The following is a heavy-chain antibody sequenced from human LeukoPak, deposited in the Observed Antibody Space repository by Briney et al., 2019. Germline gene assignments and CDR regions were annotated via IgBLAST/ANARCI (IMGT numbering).Heavy chain of an antibody. CDR2: IYYSGST. Sequence: SETLSLTXTVSGGSISSYYWSWIRQPPGKGLEWIGYIYYSGSTNYNPSLKSRVTISVDTSKNQFSLKLSSVTAADTAVYYCARGDAWNYRGLYYYYMDVWGKGTTVTVSS. J-gene: IGHJ6*03. CDR1: GGSISSYY. CDR3: ARGDAWNYRGLYYYYMDV. D-gene: IGHD1-7*01. V-gene: IGHV4-59*01.